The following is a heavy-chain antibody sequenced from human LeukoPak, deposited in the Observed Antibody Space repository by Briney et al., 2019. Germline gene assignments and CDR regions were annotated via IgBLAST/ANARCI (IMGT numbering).Heavy chain of an antibody. V-gene: IGHV3-30*02. D-gene: IGHD2-2*02. CDR2: IRYDGSNK. Sequence: GGSLRLSCPASGFTFSSYGMHWVRQAPGKGLEWVAFIRYDGSNKYYADSVKGRFTISRDNSKNTLYLQMNSLRAEDTAVYYCAASRGGFIVVVPAAIGYWGQGTLVTVSS. CDR3: AASRGGFIVVVPAAIGY. J-gene: IGHJ4*02. CDR1: GFTFSSYG.